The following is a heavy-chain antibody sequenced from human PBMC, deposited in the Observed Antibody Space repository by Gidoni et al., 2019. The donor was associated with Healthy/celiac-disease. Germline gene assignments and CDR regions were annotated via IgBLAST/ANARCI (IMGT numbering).Heavy chain of an antibody. CDR1: GYTLTSDG. D-gene: IGHD3-3*01. CDR2: ISVYNGNT. CDR3: ARDPVGITIFGVVITYGMDV. Sequence: QVQLVQSGAGVTKPGASVTVACKASGYTLTSDGIGWVRQAPGPGLEWMGWISVYNGNTNYAPKLQGRVTMTTDTSTSTAYMALRSLISDHTAVYYCARDPVGITIFGVVITYGMDVWGQGTTVTVSS. V-gene: IGHV1-18*04. J-gene: IGHJ6*02.